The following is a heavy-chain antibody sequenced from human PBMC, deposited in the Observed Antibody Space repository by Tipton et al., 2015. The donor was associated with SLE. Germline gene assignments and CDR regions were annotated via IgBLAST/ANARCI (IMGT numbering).Heavy chain of an antibody. V-gene: IGHV3-21*01. CDR2: ISSSSSYI. J-gene: IGHJ4*02. D-gene: IGHD2-15*01. CDR3: ARGFGVVVAATGSY. CDR1: GFTFSSYS. Sequence: SLRLSCAASGFTFSSYSMNWVRQAPGKGLEWVSSISSSSSYIYYADSVKGRFTISRDNAKNSLYLQMNSLRAEDTAVYYCARGFGVVVAATGSYWGQGTLVTVSS.